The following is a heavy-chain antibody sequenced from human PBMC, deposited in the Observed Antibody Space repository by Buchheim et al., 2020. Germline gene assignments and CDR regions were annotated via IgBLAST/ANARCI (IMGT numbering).Heavy chain of an antibody. CDR1: GFTFWDSA. D-gene: IGHD6-19*01. J-gene: IGHJ5*02. CDR3: ARDPPQSGWSFAA. Sequence: QVQLVESGGGVVQPWTSLRLSCVASGFTFWDSAMHWVRQAPGKGLEWVAMIWYDGNNKYSADSVKGRFTVSRDNSKNMLYLQMNSLRVEDTAVYYCARDPPQSGWSFAAWGQGTL. V-gene: IGHV3-33*01. CDR2: IWYDGNNK.